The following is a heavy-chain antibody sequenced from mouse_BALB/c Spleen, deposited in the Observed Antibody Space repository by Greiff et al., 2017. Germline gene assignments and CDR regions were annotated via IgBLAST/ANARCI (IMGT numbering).Heavy chain of an antibody. D-gene: IGHD1-1*01. CDR1: GYAFSSYW. J-gene: IGHJ3*01. CDR2: IYPGDGDT. Sequence: VQLQQSGAELVRPGSSVKISCKASGYAFSSYWMNWVKQRPGQGLEWIGQIYPGDGDTNYNGKFKGKATLTADKSSSTAYMQLSSLTSEDSAVYFCAREGGATGFAYWGQGTLVTVSA. V-gene: IGHV1-80*01. CDR3: AREGGATGFAY.